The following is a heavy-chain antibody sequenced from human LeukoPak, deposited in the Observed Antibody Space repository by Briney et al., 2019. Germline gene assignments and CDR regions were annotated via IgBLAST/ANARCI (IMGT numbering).Heavy chain of an antibody. CDR2: ISYSGST. D-gene: IGHD6-19*01. V-gene: IGHV4-39*07. J-gene: IGHJ2*01. CDR3: ARAAYSSGWSDPWYFDL. CDR1: GGSISSSSYY. Sequence: SETLSLTCTVSGGSISSSSYYWAWIRQPPGTGLEWIGTISYSGSTYYNPSLKSRVTISVDTSKNQFSLKLSSVTAADTAVYYCARAAYSSGWSDPWYFDLWGRGTLVTVSS.